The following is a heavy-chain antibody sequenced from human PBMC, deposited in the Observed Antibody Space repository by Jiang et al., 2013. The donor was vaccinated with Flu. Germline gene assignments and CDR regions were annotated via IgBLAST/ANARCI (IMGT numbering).Heavy chain of an antibody. J-gene: IGHJ4*02. CDR1: GGSISSYY. Sequence: LLKPSETLSLTCTVSGGSISSYYWSWIRQPPGKGLEWIGYIYYSGSTNYNPSLRSRVTISVDTSKNQFSLKLSSVTAADTAVYYCARLWAGYSPYYFDYWGQGTLVTVSS. CDR3: ARLWAGYSPYYFDY. CDR2: IYYSGST. V-gene: IGHV4-59*08. D-gene: IGHD3/OR15-3a*01.